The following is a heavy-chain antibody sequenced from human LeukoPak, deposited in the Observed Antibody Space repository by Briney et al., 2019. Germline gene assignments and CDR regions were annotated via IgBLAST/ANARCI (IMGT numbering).Heavy chain of an antibody. V-gene: IGHV3-23*01. Sequence: GGSLRLYCAASGFTFSSYAMSWVRQAPGKGLEWVSAISGSGGSTYYADSVKGRFTISRDNSKNTLYLQMNSLRAEDTAVYYCARDLASSWYAFDYWGQGTLVTVSS. CDR2: ISGSGGST. J-gene: IGHJ4*02. D-gene: IGHD6-13*01. CDR1: GFTFSSYA. CDR3: ARDLASSWYAFDY.